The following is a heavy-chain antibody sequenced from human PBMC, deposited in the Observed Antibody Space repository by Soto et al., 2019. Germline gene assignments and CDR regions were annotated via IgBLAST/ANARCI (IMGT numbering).Heavy chain of an antibody. D-gene: IGHD2-2*01. J-gene: IGHJ6*02. CDR1: GFTFDIYA. CDR2: VSGAGGRT. Sequence: GVSLRLSCAASGFTFDIYAMSWVRQAPGKGLEWVSAVSGAGGRTYYADSVKGRFTISRDNSKNSLYLQLSGLRVEDTAVYYCAKKGECTTASCYDVYGMDVWGQGTTVTVSS. V-gene: IGHV3-23*01. CDR3: AKKGECTTASCYDVYGMDV.